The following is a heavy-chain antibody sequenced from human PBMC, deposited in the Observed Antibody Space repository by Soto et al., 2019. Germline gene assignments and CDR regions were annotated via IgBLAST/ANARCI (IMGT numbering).Heavy chain of an antibody. Sequence: QVQLVQSGAEVKKPGASVKVSCKASGYTFTSYGISWVRQAPGQGLEWMGWISAYNGNTNYAQKLQGRVTMTTDTSTSTAYMEMRSLRSDDPAVDYCARDPRAAATGGDNWFDPWGQGTLVTVSS. V-gene: IGHV1-18*01. CDR3: ARDPRAAATGGDNWFDP. J-gene: IGHJ5*02. CDR2: ISAYNGNT. CDR1: GYTFTSYG. D-gene: IGHD6-13*01.